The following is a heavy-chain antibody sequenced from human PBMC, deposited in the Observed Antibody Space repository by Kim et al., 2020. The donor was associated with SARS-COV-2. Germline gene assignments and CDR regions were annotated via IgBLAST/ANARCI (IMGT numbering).Heavy chain of an antibody. J-gene: IGHJ4*02. V-gene: IGHV4-34*01. CDR1: GGSFSGYY. CDR2: INHSGST. D-gene: IGHD2-15*01. Sequence: SETLSLTCAVYGGSFSGYYWSWIRQPPGKGLEWIGEINHSGSTNYNPSLKSRVTISVDTSKNQFALKLSSVTAADTAVYYCARLRCYRAHFDYWGQGTLVTVSS. CDR3: ARLRCYRAHFDY.